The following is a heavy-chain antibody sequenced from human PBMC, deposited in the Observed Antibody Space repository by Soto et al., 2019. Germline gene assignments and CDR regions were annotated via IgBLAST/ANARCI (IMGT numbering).Heavy chain of an antibody. CDR1: GYRFSNYW. CDR3: AREPYSSGWDYGMDV. J-gene: IGHJ6*02. Sequence: GESLKISCKGSGYRFSNYWISWVRQMPGKGLEWMGKIDPSDSYANYSPSFQGHITISSDKTISTAYLQWGSLKASDTAIYYCAREPYSSGWDYGMDVWGQGXTVTVSS. V-gene: IGHV5-10-1*01. CDR2: IDPSDSYA. D-gene: IGHD6-19*01.